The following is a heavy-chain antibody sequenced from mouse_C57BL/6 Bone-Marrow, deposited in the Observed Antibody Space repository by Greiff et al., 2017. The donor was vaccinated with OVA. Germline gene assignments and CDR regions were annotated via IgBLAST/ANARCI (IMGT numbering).Heavy chain of an antibody. V-gene: IGHV1-69*01. J-gene: IGHJ4*01. Sequence: VQLQQPGAELVMPGASVKLSCKASGYTFTSYWMHWVKQRPGQGLEWIGEIDPSDSYTNYNQKFKGKSTLTVDKSSSTAYMQLSSLTSEDSAVYYWARRSYYAMDYWGQGTSVTVSS. CDR1: GYTFTSYW. CDR2: IDPSDSYT. CDR3: ARRSYYAMDY.